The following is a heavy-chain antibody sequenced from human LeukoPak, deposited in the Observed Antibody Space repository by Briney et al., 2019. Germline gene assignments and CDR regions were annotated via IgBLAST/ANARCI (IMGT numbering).Heavy chain of an antibody. Sequence: SGPTLVKPTQTLTLTCTFSGFSLSTSGVAVGWIRQPPGKALEWLALIYWDDQKRYSLSLKSRLTITKDTSKNQVVLTMTNMDPVDTATYYSLYVSPSTGAFEYWGQGTLVTVSS. V-gene: IGHV2-5*02. CDR2: IYWDDQK. CDR1: GFSLSTSGVA. CDR3: LYVSPSTGAFEY. J-gene: IGHJ4*02. D-gene: IGHD1-1*01.